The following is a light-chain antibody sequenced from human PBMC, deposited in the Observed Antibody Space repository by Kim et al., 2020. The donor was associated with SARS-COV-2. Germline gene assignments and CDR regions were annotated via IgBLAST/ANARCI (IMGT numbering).Light chain of an antibody. Sequence: EIEMTQSPGTLSLSPGERVTLSCRASQSVSSSYLAWYQQKPGKAPRLLIYGASSRATGIPDRFSGSGSGTDFTLTISRLEPEDFAVYYCQKYGSSPMYTFGQGTKMGI. CDR3: QKYGSSPMYT. CDR2: GAS. V-gene: IGKV3-20*01. J-gene: IGKJ2*01. CDR1: QSVSSSY.